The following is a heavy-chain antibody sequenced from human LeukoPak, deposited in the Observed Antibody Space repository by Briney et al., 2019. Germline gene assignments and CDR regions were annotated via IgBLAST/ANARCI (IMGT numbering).Heavy chain of an antibody. D-gene: IGHD2-2*01. V-gene: IGHV4-4*07. Sequence: PSETLSLTCTVSGGSISSYYWSWIRQPAGKGLEWIGRIYTSGSTNYNPSLKSRVTMSVDTSKNQFSLKLSSVTAADTAVYYCARYEGYCSSTSCLDAFDIWGQGTMVTVSS. CDR2: IYTSGST. CDR1: GGSISSYY. CDR3: ARYEGYCSSTSCLDAFDI. J-gene: IGHJ3*02.